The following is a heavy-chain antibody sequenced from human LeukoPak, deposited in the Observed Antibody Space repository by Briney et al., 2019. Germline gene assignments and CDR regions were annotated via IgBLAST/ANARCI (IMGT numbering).Heavy chain of an antibody. V-gene: IGHV3-30*18. D-gene: IGHD4-17*01. Sequence: PGGSLRLSCAASGFTFSSYGMHWVRQAPGKGLEWVAVISYDGSNKYYADSVKGRFTISRDNSKNTLYLQMNSLRAEDTAVYYCAKQLQGDYGPFDYWGQGTLVTVSS. J-gene: IGHJ4*02. CDR2: ISYDGSNK. CDR3: AKQLQGDYGPFDY. CDR1: GFTFSSYG.